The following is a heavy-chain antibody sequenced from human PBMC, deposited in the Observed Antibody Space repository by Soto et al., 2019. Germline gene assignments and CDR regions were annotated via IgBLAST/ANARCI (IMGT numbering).Heavy chain of an antibody. CDR2: MHYSGSS. Sequence: QVQLQESGPGLVKPSETLSLTCTVSGGSMRSYYWSWIRQPPGKGLEWIGYMHYSGSSKYNPSLKTRVTISVDTSKNQFSQNLRSVTAADTAVYYCARDRGYSGYDPSYSYDGMDVWGHGTTVTVSS. J-gene: IGHJ6*02. D-gene: IGHD5-12*01. CDR1: GGSMRSYY. V-gene: IGHV4-59*01. CDR3: ARDRGYSGYDPSYSYDGMDV.